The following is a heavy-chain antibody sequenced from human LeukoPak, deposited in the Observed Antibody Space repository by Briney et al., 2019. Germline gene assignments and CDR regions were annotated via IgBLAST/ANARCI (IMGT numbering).Heavy chain of an antibody. Sequence: GGSLRLSCAASGFTVSSNYMSWVRQAPGKGLEWVSVIYSGGSTYYADSEKGRFTISRDNSKNTLYLQMNSLRAEDTAVYYCARPFYYYGSGSLDDAFDIWGQGTMVTVSS. J-gene: IGHJ3*02. CDR1: GFTVSSNY. CDR2: IYSGGST. D-gene: IGHD3-10*01. CDR3: ARPFYYYGSGSLDDAFDI. V-gene: IGHV3-66*04.